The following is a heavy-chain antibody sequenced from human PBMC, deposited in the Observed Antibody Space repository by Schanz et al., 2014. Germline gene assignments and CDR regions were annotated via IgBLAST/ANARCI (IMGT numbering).Heavy chain of an antibody. D-gene: IGHD1-26*01. Sequence: QVQLVESGGGLVKPGGSLRLSCAASGFIFNDYYMNWIRQAPGKGLEWLSYISRDGTTSYYADSVKGRFTISRDNAKNSLYLEMNSLRPEDTAVYYCPREMGSALLRYFDLWGRGTLVTVSS. CDR1: GFIFNDYY. J-gene: IGHJ2*01. CDR2: ISRDGTTS. CDR3: PREMGSALLRYFDL. V-gene: IGHV3-11*04.